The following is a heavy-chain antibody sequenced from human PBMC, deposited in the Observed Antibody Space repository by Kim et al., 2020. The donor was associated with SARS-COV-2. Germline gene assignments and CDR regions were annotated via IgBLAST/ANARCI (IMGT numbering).Heavy chain of an antibody. Sequence: SETLSLTCTVSGGSISSYYWSWIRQPPGKGLEWIGYIYYSGSTNYNPSLKSRVTISVDTSKNQFSLKLSSVTAADTAVYYCARMNGAGSHPAGADYWGQGTLVTVSS. CDR1: GGSISSYY. D-gene: IGHD3-10*01. V-gene: IGHV4-59*08. CDR3: ARMNGAGSHPAGADY. CDR2: IYYSGST. J-gene: IGHJ4*02.